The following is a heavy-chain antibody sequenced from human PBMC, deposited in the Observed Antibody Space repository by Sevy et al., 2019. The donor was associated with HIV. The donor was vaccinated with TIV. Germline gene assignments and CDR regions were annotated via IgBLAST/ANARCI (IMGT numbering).Heavy chain of an antibody. CDR2: ISSSSSYI. J-gene: IGHJ4*02. V-gene: IGHV3-21*01. D-gene: IGHD2-21*01. CDR1: GFTFSSYS. CDR3: ARALGWSSIDY. Sequence: GGSLRLSCAASGFTFSSYSMNWVRQAPGKGLEWVSSISSSSSYIYYADLVKGRSTNTRNNAKNPLYLQMNSLRAEETSVYYCARALGWSSIDYWGQGTLVTVSS.